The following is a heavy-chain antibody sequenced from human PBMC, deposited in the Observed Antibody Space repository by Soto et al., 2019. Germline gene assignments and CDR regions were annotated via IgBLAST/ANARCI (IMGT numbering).Heavy chain of an antibody. V-gene: IGHV1-8*01. CDR2: MNPNSGNT. CDR3: ARGRVCSSTSFYYYYYYGMDV. J-gene: IGHJ6*02. Sequence: ASVKVSCKASGYTLTSYDINWVRQATGQGLEWMGWMNPNSGNTGYAQKFQGRVTMTRNTSISTAYMELSSLRSEDTAVYYCARGRVCSSTSFYYYYYYGMDVWGQGTTVTVSS. CDR1: GYTLTSYD. D-gene: IGHD2-2*01.